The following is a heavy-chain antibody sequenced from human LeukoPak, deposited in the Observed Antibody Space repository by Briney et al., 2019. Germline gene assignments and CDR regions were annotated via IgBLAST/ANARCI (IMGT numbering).Heavy chain of an antibody. V-gene: IGHV3-30*04. Sequence: GGSLRLSCAASGFTFSSYAMHWVRQAPGKGLEWVAVISYDGSNKYYADSVKGRFTISRDNSKNTLYLQMNSLRAEDTAVYYCAKDPAVAGTTGGDYWGQGTLVTVSS. J-gene: IGHJ4*02. CDR2: ISYDGSNK. D-gene: IGHD6-19*01. CDR3: AKDPAVAGTTGGDY. CDR1: GFTFSSYA.